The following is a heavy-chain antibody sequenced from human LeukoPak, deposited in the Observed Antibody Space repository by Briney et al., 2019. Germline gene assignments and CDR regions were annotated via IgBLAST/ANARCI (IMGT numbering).Heavy chain of an antibody. V-gene: IGHV4-59*01. D-gene: IGHD2-15*01. Sequence: SETLSLTCTVSGGFISSYYWGWIRQPPGKGLEWIGYIYYSGSTNYNPSLKSRVTISVDTSKNQFSLKLSSVTAADTAVYYCARAFHCSGGSCYNWFDPWGQGTLVTVSS. J-gene: IGHJ5*02. CDR2: IYYSGST. CDR1: GGFISSYY. CDR3: ARAFHCSGGSCYNWFDP.